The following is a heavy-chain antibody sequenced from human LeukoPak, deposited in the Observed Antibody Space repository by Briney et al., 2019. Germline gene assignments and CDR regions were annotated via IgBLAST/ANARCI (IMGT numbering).Heavy chain of an antibody. D-gene: IGHD4-23*01. CDR2: IFYSGST. CDR3: ARFSANYYGGNSVYFDY. J-gene: IGHJ4*02. V-gene: IGHV4-30-4*08. Sequence: SQTLSLTCTVSGGSISSGGYYWSWIRQPPGKGLEWTGYIFYSGSTYYNPSLKSRVTISVDTSKNQFSLKLSSVTAADTAVYYCARFSANYYGGNSVYFDYWGQGTLVTVSS. CDR1: GGSISSGGYY.